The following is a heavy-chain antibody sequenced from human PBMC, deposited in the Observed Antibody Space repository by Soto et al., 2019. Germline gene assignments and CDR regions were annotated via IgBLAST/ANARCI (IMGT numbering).Heavy chain of an antibody. CDR1: RFTFSAYW. Sequence: PGGSLRLSCAASRFTFSAYWMYWVRQAPGKGLEWVSRINTDGSSTTYADSVKGRFTVPRDNAKNTLYLQMKSLRAEDTAVYYCVRDLYSSGPYSWFDPWDQGTLVTVSS. D-gene: IGHD3-22*01. V-gene: IGHV3-74*03. CDR2: INTDGSST. CDR3: VRDLYSSGPYSWFDP. J-gene: IGHJ5*02.